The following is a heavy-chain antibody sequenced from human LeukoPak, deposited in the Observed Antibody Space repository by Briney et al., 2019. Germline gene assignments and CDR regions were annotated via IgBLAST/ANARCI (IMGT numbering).Heavy chain of an antibody. CDR3: ARQRRVLKRGGSGYYGSGSYSIAYYFDY. D-gene: IGHD3-10*01. V-gene: IGHV1-18*04. Sequence: ASVNVSCKASGYTFTSYGISWVRQAPGQGLEWMGWISAYNGNTNYAQKLQGRVTMTTDTSTSTAYMELRSLRSDDTAVYYCARQRRVLKRGGSGYYGSGSYSIAYYFDYWGQGTLVTVSS. CDR2: ISAYNGNT. J-gene: IGHJ4*02. CDR1: GYTFTSYG.